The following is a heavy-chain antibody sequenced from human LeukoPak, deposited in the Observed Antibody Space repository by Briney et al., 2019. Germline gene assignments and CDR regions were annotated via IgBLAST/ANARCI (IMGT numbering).Heavy chain of an antibody. CDR2: IYPGDSDT. CDR1: GYSFTSYW. V-gene: IGHV5-51*01. D-gene: IGHD3-3*01. CDR3: ARGDYDFWNAVGYDAFDI. Sequence: GESLKISCKGSGYSFTSYWIGWVRQMPGKGLEWMGIIYPGDSDTRYSPSFQGQVTISADKSISTAYLQWSSLKASDTAMQYRARGDYDFWNAVGYDAFDIWGKGTMLTVSS. J-gene: IGHJ3*02.